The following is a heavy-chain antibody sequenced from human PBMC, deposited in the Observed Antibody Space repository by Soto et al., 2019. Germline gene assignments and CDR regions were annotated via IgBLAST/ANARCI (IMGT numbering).Heavy chain of an antibody. CDR2: ISAHNGNT. CDR1: GYAFTTYG. J-gene: IGHJ4*02. V-gene: IGHV1-18*01. D-gene: IGHD1-1*01. Sequence: QVHLVQSGAEVKKPGASVKVSCKGSGYAFTTYGITWVRQAPGQGLEWMGWISAHNGNTNYAQKLQGRVTVTRDTXXXXAXMXLRSLRSDDTAVYYCARGRYGDYWGQGALVTVSS. CDR3: ARGRYGDY.